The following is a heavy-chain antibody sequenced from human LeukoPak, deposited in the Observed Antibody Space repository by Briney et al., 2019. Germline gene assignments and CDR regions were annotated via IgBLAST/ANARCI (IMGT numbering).Heavy chain of an antibody. CDR3: ARDLDYYGSGSFVNI. V-gene: IGHV1-2*02. CDR2: INPNSGGT. Sequence: ASVKVSCKASGYTFTAYSMHWVRQAPGQGLEWMGWINPNSGGTNYAQKFQGRVTMTRDTSITTAYMELSRLRSDDTAVYYCARDLDYYGSGSFVNIWGQGTTVTVS. D-gene: IGHD3-10*01. J-gene: IGHJ6*02. CDR1: GYTFTAYS.